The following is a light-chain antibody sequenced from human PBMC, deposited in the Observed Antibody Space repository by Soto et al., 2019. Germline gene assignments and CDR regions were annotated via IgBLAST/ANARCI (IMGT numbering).Light chain of an antibody. Sequence: DIQMTQSPSTLSASVGDRVTITCRASQSISNWLAWHQQKPGKAPKLLIYKASSLESGVPSRFSGSGSGTEFTLTISRLQPDDFATYYCQQYNSYRAFGQGTKVEIK. J-gene: IGKJ1*01. CDR3: QQYNSYRA. V-gene: IGKV1-5*03. CDR2: KAS. CDR1: QSISNW.